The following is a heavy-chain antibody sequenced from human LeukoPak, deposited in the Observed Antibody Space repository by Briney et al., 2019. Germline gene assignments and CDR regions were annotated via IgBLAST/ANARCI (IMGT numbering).Heavy chain of an antibody. Sequence: PSETLSLTCAVYGGSFSGYHWTWIRQPPGGGLEWIGVINHSGTTNYNPSLKSRVTISVDTSKNQFSLKLNSVTAADTAVYYCARGQVVRNYWGQGTLVTVSS. CDR3: ARGQVVRNY. D-gene: IGHD2-15*01. CDR2: INHSGTT. J-gene: IGHJ4*02. V-gene: IGHV4-34*01. CDR1: GGSFSGYH.